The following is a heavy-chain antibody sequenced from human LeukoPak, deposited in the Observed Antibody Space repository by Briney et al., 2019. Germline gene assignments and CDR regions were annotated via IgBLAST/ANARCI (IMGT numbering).Heavy chain of an antibody. CDR1: GYTFTSYA. J-gene: IGHJ4*02. CDR2: INTNTGNP. CDR3: ARATYYYDSSGYYRSFDY. D-gene: IGHD3-22*01. Sequence: GASVKVSCMASGYTFTSYAMNWVRQAPGQGLEWMGWINTNTGNPTYAQGFTGRFVFSLDTSVSTAYLQISSLKAEDTAVYYCARATYYYDSSGYYRSFDYWGQGTLVTVSS. V-gene: IGHV7-4-1*02.